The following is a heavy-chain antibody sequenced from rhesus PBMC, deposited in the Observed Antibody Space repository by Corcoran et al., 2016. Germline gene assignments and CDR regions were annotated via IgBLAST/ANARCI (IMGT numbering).Heavy chain of an antibody. Sequence: QVQLQESGPGLVKPSETLSLTCAVSGGSFSSYWWSWIRQPPGKGLEWIGEINGNSGSTNYNPSLKSRVTISKDASKNQFSLKLSSVTAADTAMYYCARYSNYIDYWGQGVLVTVSS. D-gene: IGHD2-15*01. V-gene: IGHV4-80*01. CDR2: INGNSGST. CDR3: ARYSNYIDY. CDR1: GGSFSSYW. J-gene: IGHJ4*01.